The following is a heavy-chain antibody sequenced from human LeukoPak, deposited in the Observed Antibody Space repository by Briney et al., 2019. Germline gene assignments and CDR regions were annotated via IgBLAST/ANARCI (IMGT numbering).Heavy chain of an antibody. V-gene: IGHV4-59*01. J-gene: IGHJ4*02. D-gene: IGHD4-23*01. Sequence: SETLSLTCTVSGGSISGYSWSWIRHSPGKGLEWIGYIYYTGTTNYSPSLKSRVTMSVDTSKNQFSLKLSSVTAADTAVYYCARAAYGGNSGLFDYWGQGTLVTVSS. CDR1: GGSISGYS. CDR3: ARAAYGGNSGLFDY. CDR2: IYYTGTT.